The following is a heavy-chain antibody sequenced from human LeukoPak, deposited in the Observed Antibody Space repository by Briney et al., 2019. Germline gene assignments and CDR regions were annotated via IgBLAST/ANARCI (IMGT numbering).Heavy chain of an antibody. D-gene: IGHD6-13*01. CDR2: IDTYSGKT. CDR1: GYTYTTDG. V-gene: IGHV1-18*01. Sequence: ASVKVSCKASGYTYTTDGISWVRQAPGQGLEWMGWIDTYSGKTNYAQKFQGRVAMTSDTSTSTAYMELRSLRSDDTAVYYCARDRGIAEADSFDPWGQGTLVTVSS. CDR3: ARDRGIAEADSFDP. J-gene: IGHJ5*02.